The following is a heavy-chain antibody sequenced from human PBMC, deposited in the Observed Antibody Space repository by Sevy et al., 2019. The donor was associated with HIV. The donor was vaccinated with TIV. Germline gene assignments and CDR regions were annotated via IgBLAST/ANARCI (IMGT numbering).Heavy chain of an antibody. D-gene: IGHD2-15*01. V-gene: IGHV3-73*01. CDR2: IRSKANSYAT. CDR1: GFTFSGSA. J-gene: IGHJ6*03. CDR3: TRHSERVVVAATGYYYYMDV. Sequence: GGSLRLSCAASGFTFSGSAMHWVRQASGKGLEWVGRIRSKANSYATAYAASVKGRFTISRDDSKNTAYLQMNSLKTEETAVYYCTRHSERVVVAATGYYYYMDVWGKGTTVTVSS.